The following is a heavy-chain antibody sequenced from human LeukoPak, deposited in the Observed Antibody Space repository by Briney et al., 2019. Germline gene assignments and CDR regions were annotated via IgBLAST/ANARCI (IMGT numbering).Heavy chain of an antibody. CDR2: LNWNGAST. J-gene: IGHJ4*02. Sequence: GGSLRLSCAASGFTFDDYGLSWVRQVPGKGLEWVSGLNWNGASTGYADSVKGRFTISGDNAKNSLYLQMNSLRAEDTAVYYCAREGYSPRDGYNFNFDYWGQGTLVTVSS. CDR3: AREGYSPRDGYNFNFDY. CDR1: GFTFDDYG. V-gene: IGHV3-20*04. D-gene: IGHD5-24*01.